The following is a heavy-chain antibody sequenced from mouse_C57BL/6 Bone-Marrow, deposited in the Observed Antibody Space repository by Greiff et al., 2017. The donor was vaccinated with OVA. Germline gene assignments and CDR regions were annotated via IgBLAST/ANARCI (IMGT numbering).Heavy chain of an antibody. Sequence: QVQLQQPGAELVMPGASVKLSCKASGYTFTSYWMHWVKQRPGQGLEWIGEIDPSDSYTTYTQKLKGKSTLTVDKSSSTAYMQLSSLASEGSAVYYCAREDYYVSSLDYWGQGTTLTVSS. CDR1: GYTFTSYW. V-gene: IGHV1-69*01. J-gene: IGHJ2*01. CDR3: AREDYYVSSLDY. D-gene: IGHD1-1*01. CDR2: IDPSDSYT.